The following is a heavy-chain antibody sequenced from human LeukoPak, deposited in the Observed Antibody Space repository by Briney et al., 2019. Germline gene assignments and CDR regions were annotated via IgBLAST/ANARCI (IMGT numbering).Heavy chain of an antibody. CDR3: AREDDSNTFDY. CDR2: ISYDGSNK. Sequence: GGSLRLSCAASAFTFSSYAMHWVRQAPGKGLEWVAVISYDGSNKYYADSVKGRFTISRDNSKNTLYLQMNSLRAEDTAVYYCAREDDSNTFDYWGQGTLVTVSS. CDR1: AFTFSSYA. V-gene: IGHV3-30-3*01. J-gene: IGHJ4*02. D-gene: IGHD3-22*01.